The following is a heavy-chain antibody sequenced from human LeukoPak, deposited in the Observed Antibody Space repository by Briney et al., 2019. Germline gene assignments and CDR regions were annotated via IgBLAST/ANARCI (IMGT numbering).Heavy chain of an antibody. CDR3: AKRVGNGGVVPYYMDV. J-gene: IGHJ6*03. CDR2: IRYDGSNK. Sequence: GGSLRLSCAASGFTFSSYGMHWVRQAPGKGLEWVAFIRYDGSNKYYADSVKGRFTISRDNSKNTLYLQMNSLRAEDTAVYYCAKRVGNGGVVPYYMDVWGKGTTVTVSS. CDR1: GFTFSSYG. D-gene: IGHD3-3*01. V-gene: IGHV3-30*02.